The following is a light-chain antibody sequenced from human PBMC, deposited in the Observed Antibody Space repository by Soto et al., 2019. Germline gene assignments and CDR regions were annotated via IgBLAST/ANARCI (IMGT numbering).Light chain of an antibody. CDR1: SSDIGAYDY. CDR3: SSFTTTSTHV. J-gene: IGLJ1*01. CDR2: EVN. V-gene: IGLV2-14*01. Sequence: QSGLTQPASLSGSPGQSITISCSGTSSDIGAYDYVSLFQQHPGKAPKLMISEVNNRPSGVSNRFSGSQSGNTAYLTISGLQVEDEAEYFCSSFTTTSTHVFGTGTKSPS.